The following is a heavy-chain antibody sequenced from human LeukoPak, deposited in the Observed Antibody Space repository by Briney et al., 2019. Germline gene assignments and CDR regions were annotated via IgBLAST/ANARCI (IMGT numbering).Heavy chain of an antibody. V-gene: IGHV3-30*04. CDR3: ARHRGYSYGYPEGFDY. J-gene: IGHJ4*02. D-gene: IGHD5-18*01. CDR2: ISYDGSNK. Sequence: GGSLRLSCAASGFTFSSYAMHWVRQAPGKGLEWVAVISYDGSNKYYADSVKGRFTISRDNAKNSLYLQMNSLRAEDTAVYYCARHRGYSYGYPEGFDYWGQGTLVTVSS. CDR1: GFTFSSYA.